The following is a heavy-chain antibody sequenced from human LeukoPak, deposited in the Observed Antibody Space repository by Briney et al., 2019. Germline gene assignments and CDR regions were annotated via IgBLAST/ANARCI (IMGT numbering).Heavy chain of an antibody. CDR1: GFTFSSYS. CDR2: ISSSSGTI. Sequence: GGSLRLSCAASGFTFSSYSMNWVRQAPGKGLEWVSYISSSSGTIYYADSVKGRFTISRDNAENTLYLQMNSLRDEDTAVYYCARDLNLYDSSGYYPRWGQGTLVTVSS. V-gene: IGHV3-48*02. D-gene: IGHD3-22*01. J-gene: IGHJ4*02. CDR3: ARDLNLYDSSGYYPR.